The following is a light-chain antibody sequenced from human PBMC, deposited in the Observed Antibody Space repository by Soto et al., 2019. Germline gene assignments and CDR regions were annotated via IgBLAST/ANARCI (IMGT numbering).Light chain of an antibody. CDR2: GAS. CDR1: QSVTSSY. V-gene: IGKV3-20*01. J-gene: IGKJ1*01. CDR3: QQYGSSPPTWT. Sequence: EIWLTQSPGTLSLSPGERATLSCRASQSVTSSYLAWYQQKPGQAPRLLIYGASNRATGIPDRFSGSGSGTDFTLTISRLEPEDFAVYYCQQYGSSPPTWTFGQGTKVEIK.